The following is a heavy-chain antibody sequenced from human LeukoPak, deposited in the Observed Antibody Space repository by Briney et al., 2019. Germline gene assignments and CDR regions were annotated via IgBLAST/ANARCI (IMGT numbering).Heavy chain of an antibody. V-gene: IGHV3-30-3*01. CDR1: GFTFSSYA. J-gene: IGHJ4*02. D-gene: IGHD1-26*01. Sequence: PGGSLRLSCAASGFTFSSYAMHWVRQAPGKGLEWVAVISYDGSNKYYADSVKGRFTISRDNSKNTLYLQMNSLRAEDTAVYYCAKDSIVGATTPDTFIDYWGQGTLVTVSS. CDR3: AKDSIVGATTPDTFIDY. CDR2: ISYDGSNK.